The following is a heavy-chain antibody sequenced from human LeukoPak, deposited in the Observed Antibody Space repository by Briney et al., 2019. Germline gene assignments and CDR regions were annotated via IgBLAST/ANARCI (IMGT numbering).Heavy chain of an antibody. CDR2: ILSDGSST. V-gene: IGHV3-74*01. J-gene: IGHJ6*03. CDR3: ARNFYYGSGSYLYMDV. Sequence: GGSLRLSCAASGFTFSTYWMHWVRQAPGKGLVWVSRILSDGSSTSYADSVKGRFTLSRDNARNTLYLQMHSLRAEDTAVYYCARNFYYGSGSYLYMDVWGEGTTVTVSS. CDR1: GFTFSTYW. D-gene: IGHD3-10*01.